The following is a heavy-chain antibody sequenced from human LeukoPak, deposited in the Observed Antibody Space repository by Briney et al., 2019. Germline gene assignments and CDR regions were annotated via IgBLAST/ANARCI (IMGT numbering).Heavy chain of an antibody. J-gene: IGHJ4*02. CDR1: GFTFSSYS. D-gene: IGHD6-6*01. CDR2: ISSSSSYI. Sequence: GGSLRLSCAASGFTFSSYSMNWVRQAPGKGLEWVSSISSSSSYIYYADSVKGRFTIPRDNSKNTLYLQMNSLRAEDTAVYYCAKDSIAARRVRVDYWGQGTLVTVSS. CDR3: AKDSIAARRVRVDY. V-gene: IGHV3-21*01.